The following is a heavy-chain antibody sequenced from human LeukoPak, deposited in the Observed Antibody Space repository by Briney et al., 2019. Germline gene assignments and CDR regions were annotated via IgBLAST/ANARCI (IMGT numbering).Heavy chain of an antibody. D-gene: IGHD1-26*01. CDR1: GGSISSYY. J-gene: IGHJ5*02. CDR3: ARDPVGASHWFDP. V-gene: IGHV4-59*01. Sequence: PSETLSLTCTVSGGSISSYYWSWIRQPPGKGLEWIGYIYYSGSTNYNPSLKSRVTISVDTSKNQFSLKLSSVTAADTAVYYCARDPVGASHWFDPWGQGTLVTVSS. CDR2: IYYSGST.